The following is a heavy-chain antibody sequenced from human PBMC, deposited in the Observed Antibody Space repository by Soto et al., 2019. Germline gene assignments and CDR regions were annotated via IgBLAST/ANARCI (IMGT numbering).Heavy chain of an antibody. CDR2: IIGNGDTA. J-gene: IGHJ4*02. D-gene: IGHD4-17*01. CDR3: AKDYDYGDSLPFDY. CDR1: GFSFTNYG. Sequence: EVPLLEAGGGLVQPGGSLRLSCAASGFSFTNYGMSWVRQAPGKGLEWLSAIIGNGDTAYYADSVRGRFTISRDNSKNTLYLQLDDLGAEDTAIYYCAKDYDYGDSLPFDYWGQGTLVTVSS. V-gene: IGHV3-23*01.